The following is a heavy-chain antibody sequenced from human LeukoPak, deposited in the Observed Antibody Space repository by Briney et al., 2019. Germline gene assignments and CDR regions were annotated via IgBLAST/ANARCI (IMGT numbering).Heavy chain of an antibody. V-gene: IGHV3-7*01. CDR1: GFTFSDYA. D-gene: IGHD3-10*01. CDR3: ARDHYYGSGSYYASHWFDP. Sequence: PGGSLRLSCSASGFTFSDYAMNWVRQAPGKGLEWVANIKQDGSEKYYVDSVKGRFTIPRDNAKNSLYLQMNSLRAEDTAVYYCARDHYYGSGSYYASHWFDPWGQGTLVTVSS. J-gene: IGHJ5*02. CDR2: IKQDGSEK.